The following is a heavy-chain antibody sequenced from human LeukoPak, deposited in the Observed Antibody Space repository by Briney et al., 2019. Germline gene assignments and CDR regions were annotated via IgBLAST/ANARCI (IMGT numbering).Heavy chain of an antibody. J-gene: IGHJ4*02. CDR1: GFTFSSYA. CDR3: ATGIAIYDSSGYYFY. D-gene: IGHD3-22*01. V-gene: IGHV3-23*01. CDR2: ISGSGGST. Sequence: GGSLRLSCAASGFTFSSYAMSWVRQAPGKGLEWVSAISGSGGSTYYADSVKGRFTISRDNSKNTLYLQMNSLRAEDTAVYYCATGIAIYDSSGYYFYWGQGTLVTVSS.